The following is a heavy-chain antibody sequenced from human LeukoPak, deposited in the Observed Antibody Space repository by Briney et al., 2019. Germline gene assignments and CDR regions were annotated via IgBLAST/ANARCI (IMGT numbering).Heavy chain of an antibody. D-gene: IGHD3-3*01. CDR1: GFTFSSYW. CDR2: IKQDGSEK. V-gene: IGHV3-7*01. CDR3: ARLQNDFWSGYVEYYYMDV. Sequence: GVLRLSCAASGFTFSSYWMSWVRQAPGKGLEWVANIKQDGSEKYYVDSVKGRFTISRDNAKNSLYLQMNSLGAEDTAVYYCARLQNDFWSGYVEYYYMDVWGKGTTVTVSS. J-gene: IGHJ6*03.